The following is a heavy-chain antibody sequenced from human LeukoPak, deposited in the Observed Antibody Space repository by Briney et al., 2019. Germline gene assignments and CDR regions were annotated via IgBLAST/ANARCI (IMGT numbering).Heavy chain of an antibody. V-gene: IGHV3-30*02. CDR2: VRYDSSNK. Sequence: GGSLRLSCAASGFTFSGYGMHWVRQAPGKGLEWVAFVRYDSSNKYYADSVKGRFTISRDNSKNTLYLQMNSLRAEDTAVYYCAKDLLMIVYFFDYWGQGTLVTVSS. CDR3: AKDLLMIVYFFDY. CDR1: GFTFSGYG. J-gene: IGHJ4*02. D-gene: IGHD3-22*01.